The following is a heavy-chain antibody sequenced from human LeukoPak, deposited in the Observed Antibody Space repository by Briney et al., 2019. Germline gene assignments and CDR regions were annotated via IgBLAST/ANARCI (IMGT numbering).Heavy chain of an antibody. CDR3: AKDYGDYYYYGMDV. CDR2: ITWISGSI. J-gene: IGHJ6*02. Sequence: GGSLTLSCAASGFTFDDYAMHWVRQAQGQGLEGGSGITWISGSIGYADTVKGRFTISRDNAKNSLYLQMNSLRAEDTALYYCAKDYGDYYYYGMDVWGQGTTVTVSS. CDR1: GFTFDDYA. D-gene: IGHD4-17*01. V-gene: IGHV3-9*01.